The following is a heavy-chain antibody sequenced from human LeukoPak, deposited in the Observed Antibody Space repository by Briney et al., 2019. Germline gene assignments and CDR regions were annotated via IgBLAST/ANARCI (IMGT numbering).Heavy chain of an antibody. V-gene: IGHV1-8*01. CDR1: GYTFTSYD. J-gene: IGHJ4*02. CDR2: MNPNSGNT. CDR3: ARESDELALDY. D-gene: IGHD6-13*01. Sequence: ASVKVSCKASGYTFTSYDINWVRQATGQGLEWMGWMNPNSGNTGYAQKFQGRVTMTTDTSTSTAYMELRSLRSDDTAVYYCARESDELALDYWGQGTLVTVSS.